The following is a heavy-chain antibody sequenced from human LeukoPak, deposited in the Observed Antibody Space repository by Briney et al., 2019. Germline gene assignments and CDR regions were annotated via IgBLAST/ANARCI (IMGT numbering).Heavy chain of an antibody. CDR2: IYTTGTT. V-gene: IGHV4-4*07. D-gene: IGHD3-10*01. Sequence: SETLSLICTVSGGSMNSYYWSWIRQPAGKGLEWIGRIYTTGTTNYNPSLQSRVTMSVDTSKSQFSLTLTSVTAADTAVYFCARAGYTASHYWLDHWGQGMLVSVSS. CDR3: ARAGYTASHYWLDH. J-gene: IGHJ5*02. CDR1: GGSMNSYY.